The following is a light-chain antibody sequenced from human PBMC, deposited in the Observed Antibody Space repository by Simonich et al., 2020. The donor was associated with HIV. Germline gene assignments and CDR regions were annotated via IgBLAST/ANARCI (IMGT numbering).Light chain of an antibody. CDR3: QQYSKWSKT. CDR2: KAS. Sequence: DIQMTQSPSTLSASVGDRVTITCRASQSISSWLAWYQQKPGKAPKLLIYKASSLESGVPSRFSGSGSGTEFTLTISSLQPDDFATYYCQQYSKWSKTFGQGTKVEIK. V-gene: IGKV1-5*03. J-gene: IGKJ1*01. CDR1: QSISSW.